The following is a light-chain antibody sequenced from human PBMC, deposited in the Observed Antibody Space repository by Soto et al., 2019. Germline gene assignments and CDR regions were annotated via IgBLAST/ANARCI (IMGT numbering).Light chain of an antibody. CDR3: CSYAGNSLYV. CDR1: SSDVGSYNL. J-gene: IGLJ1*01. V-gene: IGLV2-23*01. CDR2: EGS. Sequence: QCVLTQPASVSGSPGQSITISCTGTSSDVGSYNLVSWYQQHPGKAPKLMIYEGSKRPSGVSNRFSGSKSGNTASLTISGLQAEDEADYYCCSYAGNSLYVFXTGTKVTVL.